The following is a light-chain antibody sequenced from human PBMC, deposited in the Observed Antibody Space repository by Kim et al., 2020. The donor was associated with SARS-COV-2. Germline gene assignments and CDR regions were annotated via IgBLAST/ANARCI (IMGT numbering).Light chain of an antibody. J-gene: IGKJ4*01. V-gene: IGKV1-9*01. CDR2: AGS. CDR3: QQVNSYPLT. CDR1: QGIRSY. Sequence: DIQLTQSPSHLSASVGDTVTITCRASQGIRSYLAWYQQKPGKAPKLLIYAGSILQSGVPSRFSGSEYGTEFTLRVSSLQPEDFATYYCQQVNSYPLTFGGGTKVDIK.